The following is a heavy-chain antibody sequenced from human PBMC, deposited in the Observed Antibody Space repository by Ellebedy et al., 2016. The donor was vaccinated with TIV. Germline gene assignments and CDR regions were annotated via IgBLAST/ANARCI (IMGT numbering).Heavy chain of an antibody. J-gene: IGHJ6*03. D-gene: IGHD6-6*01. CDR2: ISAYNGDI. CDR3: ARVSVDVVIGYHYFYMDI. Sequence: ASVKVSYXASGYTFTSFGLSWVRQAPGQGLEWMGWISAYNGDINYAQNFQGRVAMTTDTATSTVYVDLRSLRSDDTAVYYCARVSVDVVIGYHYFYMDIWGKGTTVTVSS. V-gene: IGHV1-18*01. CDR1: GYTFTSFG.